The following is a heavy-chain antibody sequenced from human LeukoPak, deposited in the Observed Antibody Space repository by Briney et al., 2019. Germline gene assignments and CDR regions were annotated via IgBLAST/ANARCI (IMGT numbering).Heavy chain of an antibody. CDR1: GGTFTTYA. V-gene: IGHV1-69*13. CDR3: AREERWLTPFLDR. D-gene: IGHD5-24*01. CDR2: IIPMFGRS. J-gene: IGHJ5*02. Sequence: ASVKVSCKASGGTFTTYAITWVRQAPGQGLEWMGRIIPMFGRSNYAQKFQGRVTITADESTTTTYMELGGLRAEDTAVYYCAREERWLTPFLDRWSQGTLVTVSS.